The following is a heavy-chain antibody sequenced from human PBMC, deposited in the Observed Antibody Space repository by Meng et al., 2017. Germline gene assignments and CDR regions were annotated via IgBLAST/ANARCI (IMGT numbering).Heavy chain of an antibody. D-gene: IGHD1-20*01. V-gene: IGHV3-73*01. CDR1: GFTFSSYG. CDR3: TIYITGHF. Sequence: EVQLEESGGGLVKPGGSLRLSCAASGFTFSSYGIHWVRQASGKGLEWVGRIRSRPSIYATAYAASVRGRFTISRDDSKNTAYLQMNSLKTEDTAVYYCTIYITGHFWGQGTLVTVSS. CDR2: IRSRPSIYAT. J-gene: IGHJ4*03.